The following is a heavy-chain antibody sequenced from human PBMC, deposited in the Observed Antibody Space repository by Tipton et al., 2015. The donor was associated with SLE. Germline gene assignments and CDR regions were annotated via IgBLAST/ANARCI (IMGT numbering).Heavy chain of an antibody. J-gene: IGHJ6*02. D-gene: IGHD3-3*01. Sequence: TLSLTCTVSGSYISSSQWWRWVRQPPGKGLEWIGEIYHSGSTKYNPSLKSRVTISVDTSKNQFSLKLRSVTAADTAVYYCARGQRQEITIFGGGVYDYYYGMDVWGQGTTVTVSS. CDR2: IYHSGST. CDR1: GSYISSSQW. CDR3: ARGQRQEITIFGGGVYDYYYGMDV. V-gene: IGHV4-4*02.